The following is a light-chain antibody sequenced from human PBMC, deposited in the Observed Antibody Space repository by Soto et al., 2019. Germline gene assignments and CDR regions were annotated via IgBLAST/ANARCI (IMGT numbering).Light chain of an antibody. V-gene: IGKV1-5*03. CDR1: QSISSW. J-gene: IGKJ2*01. Sequence: DIQMTQSPSTLSASVGDRVTITCRASQSISSWLAWYQQKPGKAPKLLIYKASSVESGVPSRFSGSGTGTEFTLTISNLQPDDFATYYCQQYNSYSLTFGQGTKLEIK. CDR3: QQYNSYSLT. CDR2: KAS.